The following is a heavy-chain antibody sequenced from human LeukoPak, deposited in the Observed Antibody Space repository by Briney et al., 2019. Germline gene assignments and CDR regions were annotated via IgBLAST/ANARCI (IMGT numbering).Heavy chain of an antibody. CDR2: LYSGGST. J-gene: IGHJ4*02. Sequence: GWSLRLSCAASGLAFSSNYISCVRQAPGEGLGWGSVLYSGGSTSYADSVKGRFTISRDNSKNMVYLEMTSLTAEDTAVYFCARGDSGRWNYKRGYDYWGQGTLVTVSS. CDR3: ARGDSGRWNYKRGYDY. V-gene: IGHV3-53*01. D-gene: IGHD1-26*01. CDR1: GLAFSSNY.